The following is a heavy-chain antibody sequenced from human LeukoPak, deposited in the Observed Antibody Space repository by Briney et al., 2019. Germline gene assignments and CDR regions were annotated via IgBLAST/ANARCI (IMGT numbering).Heavy chain of an antibody. CDR3: ARGPSFEAYYYYMDV. V-gene: IGHV1-8*01. CDR1: GYTFTSYD. D-gene: IGHD2-2*01. CDR2: MNPNSGNT. Sequence: GASVKVSCKASGYTFTSYDINWVRQATGQGLEWMGWMNPNSGNTGYAQKFQGRVTMTRNTSISTAYMELSSLRSEDTAVYYCARGPSFEAYYYYMDVWGKGTTVTVSS. J-gene: IGHJ6*03.